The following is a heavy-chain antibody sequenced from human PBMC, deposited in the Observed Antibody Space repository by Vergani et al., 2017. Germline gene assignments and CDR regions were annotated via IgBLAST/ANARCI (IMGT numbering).Heavy chain of an antibody. CDR3: ARDAIEYDSLTGYYNTRSFDY. CDR2: IYSGGRT. J-gene: IGHJ4*02. D-gene: IGHD3-9*01. Sequence: EVQLVETGGGLIQPGGSLRLSCAASGFTVSSNYMSWVRQAPGKGLEWVSVIYSGGRTYYADSVKGRFTISRDNSKNSLYLQMNSLRAEDTAVYYCARDAIEYDSLTGYYNTRSFDYWGQGTLVTVSS. CDR1: GFTVSSNY. V-gene: IGHV3-53*02.